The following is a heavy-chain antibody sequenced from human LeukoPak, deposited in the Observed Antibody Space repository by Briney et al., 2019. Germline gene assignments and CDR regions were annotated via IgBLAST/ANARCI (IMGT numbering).Heavy chain of an antibody. Sequence: ESGPTLVNPTQTLTLTCTFSGFSLRTSGVGVGWIRQPPGRALGWLALIYWNDDYRYSPSLKSRLTITKDTSKNQVVLTMTNMDPVDTATYYCARVLGPLRGDYWGQGTLVTVSS. V-gene: IGHV2-5*01. D-gene: IGHD3-10*01. CDR1: GFSLRTSGVG. CDR3: ARVLGPLRGDY. J-gene: IGHJ4*02. CDR2: IYWNDDY.